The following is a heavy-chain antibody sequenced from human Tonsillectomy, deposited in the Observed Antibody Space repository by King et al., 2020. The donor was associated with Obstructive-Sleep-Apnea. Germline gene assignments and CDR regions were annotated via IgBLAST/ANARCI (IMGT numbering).Heavy chain of an antibody. CDR3: ARAFLSYSSSWYIGY. Sequence: VQLVESGGGLVQPGGSLRLSCAASGFTFSSYDMHWVRQATGKDLEWVSGIGTAGDTYYPGSVKGRFTISRENAKNSLYLQMNSLRAGETAVYYCARAFLSYSSSWYIGYWGQGTLVTVSS. CDR2: IGTAGDT. V-gene: IGHV3-13*01. D-gene: IGHD6-13*01. J-gene: IGHJ4*02. CDR1: GFTFSSYD.